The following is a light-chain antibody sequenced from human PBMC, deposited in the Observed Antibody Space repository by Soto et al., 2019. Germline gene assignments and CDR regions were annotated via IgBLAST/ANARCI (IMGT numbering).Light chain of an antibody. CDR3: AVWDGSLNGWV. CDR1: SSNIGSNT. CDR2: NND. V-gene: IGLV1-44*01. Sequence: QSVLTQAPSASGTPGQRVTISCSGTSSNIGSNTVNWYQQLPGTAPKLLIYNNDQRPSGVPDRFSGSKSGTSASLAIGGLQSEDEADYYCAVWDGSLNGWVFGGGTQLTVL. J-gene: IGLJ3*02.